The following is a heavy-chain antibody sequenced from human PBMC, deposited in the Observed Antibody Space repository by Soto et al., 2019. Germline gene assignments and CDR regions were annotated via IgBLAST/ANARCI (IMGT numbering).Heavy chain of an antibody. Sequence: GGSLRLSCAASGLTFSNHAMTWVRQVPGKGLEWVSTVDNSGTYTHYAGSVEGRFTISRDNSKNTLYLQMNNLRAEDTAFYYCVSWVSAHFDFWGPGTLVTVSS. V-gene: IGHV3-23*05. J-gene: IGHJ4*02. CDR1: GLTFSNHA. CDR2: VDNSGTYT. D-gene: IGHD2-8*01. CDR3: VSWVSAHFDF.